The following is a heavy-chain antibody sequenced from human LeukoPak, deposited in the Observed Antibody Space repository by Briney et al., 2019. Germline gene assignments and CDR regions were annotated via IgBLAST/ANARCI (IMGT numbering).Heavy chain of an antibody. CDR2: INHSGST. D-gene: IGHD2-8*02. Sequence: SETLSLTCAVYGGSFSGYYWSWIRQPPGKGLEWIGEINHSGSTNYNPSLKSRVTISVDTSKNQFSLKVSSVTAADTAVYFCARSKGSRTFTWWDYWGQGTLVTVSS. V-gene: IGHV4-34*01. CDR1: GGSFSGYY. J-gene: IGHJ4*02. CDR3: ARSKGSRTFTWWDY.